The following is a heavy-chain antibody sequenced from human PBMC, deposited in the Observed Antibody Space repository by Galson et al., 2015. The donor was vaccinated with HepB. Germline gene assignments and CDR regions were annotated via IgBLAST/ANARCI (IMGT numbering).Heavy chain of an antibody. J-gene: IGHJ5*02. D-gene: IGHD6-19*01. V-gene: IGHV1-18*01. CDR1: GYTFTSYG. CDR3: AREIVAVAGKGWFDP. Sequence: SVKVSCKASGYTFTSYGISWVRQAPGQGLEWMGWISAYNGNTNYAQKLQGRVTMTTDTSTSTAYMELRSLRSDDTAVYYCAREIVAVAGKGWFDPWGQGTLVTVSS. CDR2: ISAYNGNT.